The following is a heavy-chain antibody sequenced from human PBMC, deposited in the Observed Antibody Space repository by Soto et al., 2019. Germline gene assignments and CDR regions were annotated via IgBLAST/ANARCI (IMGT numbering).Heavy chain of an antibody. D-gene: IGHD1-20*01. Sequence: QVQLQESGPGLVKPSQTLSLTCTVSGGSISSGDGFWTWIRQPPGKGLEWIGYIYYSGSTYYNPSLKSRLTMSVETSKNQFALKLSSVTAADTAVYYFARDRVKWKDYYYYGMDVWGQGKTVTVSS. CDR1: GGSISSGDGF. CDR2: IYYSGST. J-gene: IGHJ6*02. CDR3: ARDRVKWKDYYYYGMDV. V-gene: IGHV4-30-4*01.